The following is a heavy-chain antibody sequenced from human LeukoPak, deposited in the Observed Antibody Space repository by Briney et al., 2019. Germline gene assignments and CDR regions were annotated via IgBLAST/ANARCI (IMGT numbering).Heavy chain of an antibody. CDR3: ARLRTTDYYYYMDV. CDR1: GGTFSSYA. Sequence: SVKVFCKASGGTFSSYAISWVRQAPGQGLEWMGGIIPMYGTANYAQKFQGRVTITTDESTSTAYMELSSLRSEDTAVYYCARLRTTDYYYYMDVWGKGTTVTVSS. J-gene: IGHJ6*03. V-gene: IGHV1-69*05. CDR2: IIPMYGTA. D-gene: IGHD4-11*01.